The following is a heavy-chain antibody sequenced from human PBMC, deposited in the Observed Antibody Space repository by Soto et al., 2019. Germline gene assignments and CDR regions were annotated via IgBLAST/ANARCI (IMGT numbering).Heavy chain of an antibody. D-gene: IGHD6-19*01. Sequence: ASVKVSCKASGYTFTDYYIHWVRQAPGQGLDWMGWINANSGGTNYAQKLQGRVTLTTDTSTSTAYMELRSLRSDDTAVYYCARDVLGYSSGWSGDYWGQGTLVTVSS. CDR3: ARDVLGYSSGWSGDY. V-gene: IGHV1-2*02. CDR1: GYTFTDYY. CDR2: INANSGGT. J-gene: IGHJ4*02.